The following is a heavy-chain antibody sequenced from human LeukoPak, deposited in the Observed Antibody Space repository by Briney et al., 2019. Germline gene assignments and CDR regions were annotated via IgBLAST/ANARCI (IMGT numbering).Heavy chain of an antibody. CDR2: ISSSGSSI. V-gene: IGHV3-21*04. J-gene: IGHJ4*02. CDR3: ARSARDYFDY. Sequence: GGSLRLSCAASGFLFSNYNMNWVRQAPGKGLEWVSSISSSGSSIYYADSVKGRFTISRDNSKNTLYLQMNSLRAEDTAVYYCARSARDYFDYWGQGTLVTVSS. CDR1: GFLFSNYN.